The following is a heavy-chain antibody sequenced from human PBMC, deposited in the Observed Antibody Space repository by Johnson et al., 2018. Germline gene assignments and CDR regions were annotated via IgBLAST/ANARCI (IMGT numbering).Heavy chain of an antibody. V-gene: IGHV3-9*01. CDR3: AREPGVVIGMDV. Sequence: VQLVEAGGGLVQPGRSLRLSCAASGFTFDVYAMHWVRQAPGKGLEWVSGISWNSGTIGYADSVKGRFTISRDNAKNSLYLQMNSLRAEDTAVYYCAREPGVVIGMDVWGQGTTVTVSS. D-gene: IGHD3-3*01. CDR1: GFTFDVYA. J-gene: IGHJ6*02. CDR2: ISWNSGTI.